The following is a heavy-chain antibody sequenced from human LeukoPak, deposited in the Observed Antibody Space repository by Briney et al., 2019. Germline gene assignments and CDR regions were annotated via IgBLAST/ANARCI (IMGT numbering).Heavy chain of an antibody. Sequence: GGSLRLSCAASGFTFSSYAMSWVRQAPGKGLEWVSAISGSGGSTYYADSVKGRFTISRDNSKNTLYLQMNSLRAEDTAVYYCARGGSYHSIVDYWGQGTLVTVSS. D-gene: IGHD1-26*01. J-gene: IGHJ4*02. CDR3: ARGGSYHSIVDY. V-gene: IGHV3-23*01. CDR2: ISGSGGST. CDR1: GFTFSSYA.